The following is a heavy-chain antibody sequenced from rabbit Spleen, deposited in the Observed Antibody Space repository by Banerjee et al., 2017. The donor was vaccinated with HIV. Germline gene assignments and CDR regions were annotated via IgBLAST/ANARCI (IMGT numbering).Heavy chain of an antibody. J-gene: IGHJ4*01. V-gene: IGHV1S45*01. CDR2: IGTGNSGNT. D-gene: IGHD1-1*01. Sequence: QEQLEESGGDLVKPEGSLTLTCKASGFDFSSGYDMCWVRQAPGKGLEWIACIGTGNSGNTYYASWVNGRFTISKTSTAVTLQMTSLTAADTATYFCARDLTGIIGWNFYLWGPGTLVTVS. CDR1: GFDFSSGYD. CDR3: ARDLTGIIGWNFYL.